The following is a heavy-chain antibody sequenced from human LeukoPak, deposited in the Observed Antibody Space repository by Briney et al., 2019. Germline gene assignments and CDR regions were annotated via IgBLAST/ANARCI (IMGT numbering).Heavy chain of an antibody. CDR3: AKGGATVIDY. D-gene: IGHD4-17*01. J-gene: IGHJ4*02. V-gene: IGHV3-74*01. Sequence: SGGSLRLSCAASGFTFSNYWMHWVGHGPGKGLVCVSRINSDGSSTTSADSVKGRFTISRDNAKNTLYLHMNSLRAEDTAVYYCAKGGATVIDYWGQGTLVTVSS. CDR2: INSDGSST. CDR1: GFTFSNYW.